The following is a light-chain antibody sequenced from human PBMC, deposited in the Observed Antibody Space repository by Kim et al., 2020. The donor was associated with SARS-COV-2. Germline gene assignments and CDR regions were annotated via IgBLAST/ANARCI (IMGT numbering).Light chain of an antibody. J-gene: IGKJ4*01. V-gene: IGKV3-15*01. Sequence: EIVMTQSPAPLSVSPGERATLSCRASQSVSSNLAWYQQKPGLAPRLLIYGASTRATGIPARFSGSGSGTEFTLTISSLQSEDFAVYYCQQYNNWPPLTFGGGTKVDIK. CDR3: QQYNNWPPLT. CDR2: GAS. CDR1: QSVSSN.